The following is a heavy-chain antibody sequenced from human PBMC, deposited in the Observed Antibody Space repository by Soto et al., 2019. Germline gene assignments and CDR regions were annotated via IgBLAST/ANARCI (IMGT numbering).Heavy chain of an antibody. Sequence: SETLSLTCTVSGGSISSYYWSWIRQPPGKGLEWIGYIYYSGSTNYNPSLKSRVTISVDTSKNQFSLKLSSVTAADTAVYYCATSSLWFGEEGTFDYWGQGTLVTVSS. CDR2: IYYSGST. CDR3: ATSSLWFGEEGTFDY. CDR1: GGSISSYY. V-gene: IGHV4-59*08. D-gene: IGHD3-10*01. J-gene: IGHJ4*02.